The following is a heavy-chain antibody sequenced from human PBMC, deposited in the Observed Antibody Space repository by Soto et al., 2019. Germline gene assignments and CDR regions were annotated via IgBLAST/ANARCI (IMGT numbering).Heavy chain of an antibody. V-gene: IGHV1-69*13. CDR1: GGTFSSYA. J-gene: IGHJ4*02. D-gene: IGHD3-22*01. CDR3: ARVLYYYDSSGYYSTRGFDY. CDR2: IIPIFGTA. Sequence: GASVKVSCKASGGTFSSYAISWVRQAPGQGLEWMGGIIPIFGTANYAQKFQGRVTITADESTSTAYMELSSLRSEDTAVYYCARVLYYYDSSGYYSTRGFDYWGQGTLVTAPQ.